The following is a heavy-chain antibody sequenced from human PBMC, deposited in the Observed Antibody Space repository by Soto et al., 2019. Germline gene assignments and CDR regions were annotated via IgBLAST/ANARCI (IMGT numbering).Heavy chain of an antibody. Sequence: GGSPRLSCSGSGFTFINYAMTWVRQAPGKGLEWVSYISSSSSYIYYADSVRGRFTISRDNARNSLLLQMNSLRDEDTAVYYCARGDNWRHDYNYDMDAWDQGTTVTV. CDR2: ISSSSSYI. CDR1: GFTFINYA. D-gene: IGHD1-20*01. V-gene: IGHV3-48*02. CDR3: ARGDNWRHDYNYDMDA. J-gene: IGHJ6*02.